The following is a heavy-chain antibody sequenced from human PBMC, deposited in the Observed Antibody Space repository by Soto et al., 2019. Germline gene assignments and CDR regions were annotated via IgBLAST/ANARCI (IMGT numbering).Heavy chain of an antibody. D-gene: IGHD3-22*01. CDR2: INHSGST. Sequence: SETLSLNCAVYGGSFSGYYWSWIRQPPGKGLEWIGEINHSGSTNYNPSLKSRVTISVDTSKNQFSLKLSSVTAADTAVYYCARGPLKYYYDSSGYYPYYYYGMDVWGQGTTVTVSS. CDR1: GGSFSGYY. V-gene: IGHV4-34*01. CDR3: ARGPLKYYYDSSGYYPYYYYGMDV. J-gene: IGHJ6*02.